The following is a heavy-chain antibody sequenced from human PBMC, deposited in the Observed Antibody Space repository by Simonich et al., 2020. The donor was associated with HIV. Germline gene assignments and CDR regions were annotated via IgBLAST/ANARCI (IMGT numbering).Heavy chain of an antibody. Sequence: QVQLQESGPGLVKPSETLSLTCAVSGYSISSGYYWGWIRQPPGKGLEWIGSIYYSGSTYYNPSLKGRVTISVDTSKNQFSLKLSSVTAADTAVYYCARMYGDYVPYYFDYWGQGTLVTVSS. CDR2: IYYSGST. V-gene: IGHV4-38-2*01. J-gene: IGHJ4*02. CDR3: ARMYGDYVPYYFDY. D-gene: IGHD4-17*01. CDR1: GYSISSGYY.